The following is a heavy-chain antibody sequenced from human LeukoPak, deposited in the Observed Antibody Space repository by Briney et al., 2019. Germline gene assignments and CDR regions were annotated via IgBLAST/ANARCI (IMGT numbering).Heavy chain of an antibody. V-gene: IGHV4-31*03. CDR1: GGSISSGGYY. CDR2: IYYSGST. Sequence: SETLSLTCTVSGGSISSGGYYWSWIRQHPGKGLEWIGYIYYSGSTYYNPSLKSRVTISVDTSKNQFSLKLSSVTAADTAVYYCARGKYYYDSSGYSWRAFDIWGQGTVVTVSS. CDR3: ARGKYYYDSSGYSWRAFDI. J-gene: IGHJ3*02. D-gene: IGHD3-22*01.